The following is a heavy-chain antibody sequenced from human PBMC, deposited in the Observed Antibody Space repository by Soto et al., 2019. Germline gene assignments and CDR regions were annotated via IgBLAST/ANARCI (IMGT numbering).Heavy chain of an antibody. D-gene: IGHD3-10*01. J-gene: IGHJ5*02. CDR1: GGSFSGYY. CDR2: INHSGST. CDR3: ARVDLYYYGSGSYNWFDP. Sequence: SETLSLTCAVYGGSFSGYYWSWIRQPPGKGLEWIGEINHSGSTNYNPSLKSRVTISVDTSKNQFSLKQSSVTAADTAVYYCARVDLYYYGSGSYNWFDPWGQGTLVTVSS. V-gene: IGHV4-34*01.